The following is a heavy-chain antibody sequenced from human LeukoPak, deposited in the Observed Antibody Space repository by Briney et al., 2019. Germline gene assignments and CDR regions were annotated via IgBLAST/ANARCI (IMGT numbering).Heavy chain of an antibody. CDR1: GYTFTGYY. D-gene: IGHD3-9*01. Sequence: ASVKVSCKASGYTFTGYYMHWVRQAPGQGLEWMGWINPNSGGTNYAQKFQGRVTMTRDTSISTAYMELSRLRSDDTAVYYCALDISTGYNWFDPWGQGTPVTVSS. J-gene: IGHJ5*02. CDR3: ALDISTGYNWFDP. CDR2: INPNSGGT. V-gene: IGHV1-2*02.